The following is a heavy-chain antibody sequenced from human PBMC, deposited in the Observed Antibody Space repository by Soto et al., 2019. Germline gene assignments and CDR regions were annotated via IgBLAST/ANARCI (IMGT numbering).Heavy chain of an antibody. CDR1: GGSISISTHY. Sequence: QLQLQESGPGLVKPSETLSLMCTVSGGSISISTHYWGWVRQFPGKGLEWIGSIFHSGSTHHNPSLKSRVIISVDRSKNQVSLELNSVTDADTAVYYGARHDCGSFDFWGLGTLVFVSS. J-gene: IGHJ4*02. CDR2: IFHSGST. D-gene: IGHD2-21*01. CDR3: ARHDCGSFDF. V-gene: IGHV4-39*01.